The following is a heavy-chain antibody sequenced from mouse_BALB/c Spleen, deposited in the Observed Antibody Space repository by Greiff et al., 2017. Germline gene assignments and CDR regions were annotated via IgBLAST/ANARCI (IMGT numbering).Heavy chain of an antibody. CDR3: ASYYYSNWYFDV. CDR2: ISYSGST. Sequence: EVQLVESGPGLVKPSQSLSLSCTVTGYSFPCDYAWYWIRQCPGNQLAWMGYISYSGSTSYHPSLKSRIPIARDTSKNQFILQLNSVTTEDTATYYRASYYYSNWYFDVWGAGTTVTVSS. V-gene: IGHV3-2*02. J-gene: IGHJ1*01. CDR1: GYSFPCDYA. D-gene: IGHD1-1*01.